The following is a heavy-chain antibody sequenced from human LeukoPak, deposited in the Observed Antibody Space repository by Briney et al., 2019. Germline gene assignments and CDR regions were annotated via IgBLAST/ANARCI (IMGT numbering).Heavy chain of an antibody. CDR3: ARDQSYGSGSYQTH. Sequence: QPGGSLRLSCAASGFTFSSYAMSWVRQAPGKGLEWVSAISGSGGSTYYADSVKGRFTISRDNSKNTLYLQMNSLRAEDTAVYYCARDQSYGSGSYQTHWGQGTLVTVSS. CDR2: ISGSGGST. V-gene: IGHV3-23*01. CDR1: GFTFSSYA. D-gene: IGHD3-10*01. J-gene: IGHJ4*02.